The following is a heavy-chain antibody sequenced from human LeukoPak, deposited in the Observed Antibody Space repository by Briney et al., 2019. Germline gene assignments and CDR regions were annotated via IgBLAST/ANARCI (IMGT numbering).Heavy chain of an antibody. Sequence: GGSLRLSCAASGFTFSNYAMSWVRQAPGKGPEWVSAISGSGGSTYYADSVKGRFTISRDNSKNTLYLQINSLRVEDTAVYYCIVFGDSNHWGQGTLVTVSS. CDR1: GFTFSNYA. V-gene: IGHV3-23*01. CDR2: ISGSGGST. D-gene: IGHD4-17*01. CDR3: IVFGDSNH. J-gene: IGHJ5*02.